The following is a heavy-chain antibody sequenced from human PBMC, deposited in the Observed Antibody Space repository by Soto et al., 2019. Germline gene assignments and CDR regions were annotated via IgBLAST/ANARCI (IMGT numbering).Heavy chain of an antibody. CDR2: ISWDGGST. CDR1: GFTFDDYT. Sequence: PGGSLRLSCAASGFTFDDYTMHWVRQAPGKGLEWVSLISWDGGSTYYADSVKGRFTISRDNSKNSLYLQMNSLRTEDTALYYCAKVFTIFGVDDYFDYWGQGTLVTVSS. J-gene: IGHJ4*02. V-gene: IGHV3-43*01. CDR3: AKVFTIFGVDDYFDY. D-gene: IGHD3-3*01.